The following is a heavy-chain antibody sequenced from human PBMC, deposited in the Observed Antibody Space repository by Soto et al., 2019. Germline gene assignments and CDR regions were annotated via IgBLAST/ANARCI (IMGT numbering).Heavy chain of an antibody. CDR2: INHSGST. Sequence: SETLSLTCAVYGGSFSGYYWSWIRQPPGKGLEWIGEINHSGSTNYNPSLKSRVTISVDTSKNQFSLKLSSVTAADTAVYYCARGHGWNYYYYFMDVWSKGTTVTVSS. CDR3: ARGHGWNYYYYFMDV. CDR1: GGSFSGYY. V-gene: IGHV4-34*01. J-gene: IGHJ6*03.